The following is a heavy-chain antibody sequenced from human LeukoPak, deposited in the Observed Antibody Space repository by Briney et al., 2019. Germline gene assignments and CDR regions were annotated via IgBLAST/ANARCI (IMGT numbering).Heavy chain of an antibody. CDR1: GFTFDDYA. Sequence: GGSLRLSCAASGFTFDDYAMHWVRQAPGKGLEWVSGISWNSGRIGYADSVEGRFTISRDSAKNSLYLLMNSLRAEDTALYYCAKDISYSSSSGVFDYWGQGTLVTVSS. CDR2: ISWNSGRI. CDR3: AKDISYSSSSGVFDY. J-gene: IGHJ4*02. D-gene: IGHD6-6*01. V-gene: IGHV3-9*01.